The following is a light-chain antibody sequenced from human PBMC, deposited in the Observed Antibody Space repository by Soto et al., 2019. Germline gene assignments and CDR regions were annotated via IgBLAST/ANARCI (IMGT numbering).Light chain of an antibody. V-gene: IGKV3-11*01. CDR1: QSVSSY. CDR2: DAS. Sequence: EIVLTQSPATLSLSPGERATLSCRASQSVSSYLAWYQQKPGQAPRLLIYDASNRATGIPARFSGSGSGTDFTLTISRLEPEDFAFYYCQQSSNWPLTFGGGTKVEIK. CDR3: QQSSNWPLT. J-gene: IGKJ4*01.